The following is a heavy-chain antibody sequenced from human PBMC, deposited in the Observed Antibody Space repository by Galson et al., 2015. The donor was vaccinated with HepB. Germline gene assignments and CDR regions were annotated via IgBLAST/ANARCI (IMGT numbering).Heavy chain of an antibody. V-gene: IGHV3-21*01. J-gene: IGHJ6*02. CDR1: GFTFSSYS. CDR2: ISSSSSYI. Sequence: SLRLSCAASGFTFSSYSMNWVRQAPGKGLEWVSSISSSSSYIYYADSVKGRFTISRDNAKNSLYLQMNSLRAEDTAVYYCAREGGIRLGEYGMDVWGQGTTVTVSS. CDR3: AREGGIRLGEYGMDV. D-gene: IGHD2-15*01.